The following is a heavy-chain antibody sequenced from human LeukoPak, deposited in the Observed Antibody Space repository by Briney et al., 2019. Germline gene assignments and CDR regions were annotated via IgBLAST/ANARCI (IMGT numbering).Heavy chain of an antibody. D-gene: IGHD3-22*01. J-gene: IGHJ4*02. CDR1: GDSVSSNSAA. CDR3: ARDLRYYYDSSGYID. CDR2: TYYRSKWYN. Sequence: SQTLSLTCAISGDSVSSNSAAWNWSRQSPSRGLEWLVRTYYRSKWYNDYAVSVKSRITINPDTSKDQFSLQLNSVTPEDTAVYYCARDLRYYYDSSGYIDWGQGTLVTVSS. V-gene: IGHV6-1*01.